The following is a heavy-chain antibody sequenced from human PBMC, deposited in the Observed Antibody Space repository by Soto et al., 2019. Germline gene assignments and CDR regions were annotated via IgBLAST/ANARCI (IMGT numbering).Heavy chain of an antibody. CDR2: INYSGSS. CDR3: ACHPRGAAQSYYYCIDV. Sequence: SETLSLTCTVSGGSVSSSEFYWSWIRQYPGKGLEWIGYINYSGSSYYSPSLKSRVTISVDTSKNQFSLRLTSVTAADTALYYCACHPRGAAQSYYYCIDVWGQGTPVTVSS. V-gene: IGHV4-31*03. J-gene: IGHJ6*02. CDR1: GGSVSSSEFY. D-gene: IGHD3-10*01.